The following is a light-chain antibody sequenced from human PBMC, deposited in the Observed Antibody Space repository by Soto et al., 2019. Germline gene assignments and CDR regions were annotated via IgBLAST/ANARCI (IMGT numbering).Light chain of an antibody. J-gene: IGLJ1*01. CDR3: CSYAGIYV. Sequence: SALTQPASVSGSPGQSITISCTGTSRDVGRYNLVSWYQQHPGKAPKLMIYEVTKRPSGVSHRFSGSKSGTTASLTISGLQAEDEADYYCCSYAGIYVFGSGTKVTVL. CDR1: SRDVGRYNL. CDR2: EVT. V-gene: IGLV2-23*02.